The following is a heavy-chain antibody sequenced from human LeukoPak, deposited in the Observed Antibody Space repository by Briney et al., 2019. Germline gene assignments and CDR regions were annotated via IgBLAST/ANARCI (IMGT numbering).Heavy chain of an antibody. J-gene: IGHJ4*02. CDR3: ARIRSDYGSGSYPDY. CDR2: IDWDDNK. Sequence: SGPTLVNPTQPLTLTCTFSGFSLSTSGMCVSWIRQPPGKALEWLAPIDWDDNKYYSTSLKTRLTISKDTSKNQVVLTMTNMDPVDTATYYCARIRSDYGSGSYPDYWGQGTLVTVSS. D-gene: IGHD3-10*01. CDR1: GFSLSTSGMC. V-gene: IGHV2-70*01.